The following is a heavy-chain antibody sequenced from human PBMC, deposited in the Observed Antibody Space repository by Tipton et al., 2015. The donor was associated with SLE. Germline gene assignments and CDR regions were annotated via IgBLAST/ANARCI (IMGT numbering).Heavy chain of an antibody. CDR2: ISGSGGST. D-gene: IGHD3-22*01. CDR1: GFTFSSYA. CDR3: ANYDSGGYLAFDI. V-gene: IGHV3-23*01. J-gene: IGHJ3*02. Sequence: SLRLSCAASGFTFSSYAMSWVRQAPGKGLEWVSAISGSGGSTYYADSVKGRFTISRDNSKNTLYLQMNSLRAEDTAVYYCANYDSGGYLAFDIWGQGTMVTGSS.